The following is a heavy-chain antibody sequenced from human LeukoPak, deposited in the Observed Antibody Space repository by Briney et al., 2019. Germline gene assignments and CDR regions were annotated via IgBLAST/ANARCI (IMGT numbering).Heavy chain of an antibody. Sequence: SETLSLTCTVSGGSISSHYWSWIRQPPGKGLEWIGYIYYSGSTNYNPSLKSRVTISVDTSKNQFSLKLSSVTAADTAVYYCAREIDSSTSFDYWGQGTLVTVSS. D-gene: IGHD6-6*01. CDR1: GGSISSHY. V-gene: IGHV4-59*11. J-gene: IGHJ4*02. CDR2: IYYSGST. CDR3: AREIDSSTSFDY.